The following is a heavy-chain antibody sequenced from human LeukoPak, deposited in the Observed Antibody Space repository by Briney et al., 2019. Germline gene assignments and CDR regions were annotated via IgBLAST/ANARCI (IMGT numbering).Heavy chain of an antibody. Sequence: PGGSLRLSCAASGFTFSSYSMNWVRQAPGKGLEWVAFIRYDGSNKYYADSVKGRFTISRDNSKNTLYLQMNSLRAEDTAVYYCASSRGYQLLYGEDFDYWGQGTLVTVSS. J-gene: IGHJ4*02. CDR2: IRYDGSNK. CDR1: GFTFSSYS. V-gene: IGHV3-30*02. CDR3: ASSRGYQLLYGEDFDY. D-gene: IGHD2-2*02.